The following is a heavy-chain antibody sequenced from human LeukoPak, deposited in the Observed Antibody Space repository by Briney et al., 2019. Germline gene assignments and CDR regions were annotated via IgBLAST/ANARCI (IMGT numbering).Heavy chain of an antibody. D-gene: IGHD3-10*01. V-gene: IGHV4-38-2*01. CDR3: ARVYYGSGSSVGYFDY. Sequence: PSETLSLTCAVSGYSISSGYYWGWIRQPPGKGLGWIGSIYHSGSTYYNPSLKSRVTISVDTSKNQFSLKLSSVTAADTAVYYCARVYYGSGSSVGYFDYWGQGTLVTVSS. J-gene: IGHJ4*02. CDR1: GYSISSGYY. CDR2: IYHSGST.